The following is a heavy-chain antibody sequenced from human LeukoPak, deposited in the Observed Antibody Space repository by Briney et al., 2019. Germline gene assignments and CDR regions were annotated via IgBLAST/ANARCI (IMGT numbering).Heavy chain of an antibody. CDR2: IYSGGST. CDR3: TTEVGALNDAFDI. Sequence: GGSLRLSCAASGFTVSSNYMSWVRHAPGKGLEWVSVIYSGGSTYYADSVKGRFTISGDDSKNTLYLQMNSLKTEDTAVYYCTTEVGALNDAFDIWGQGTMVTVSS. J-gene: IGHJ3*02. CDR1: GFTVSSNY. V-gene: IGHV3-53*01. D-gene: IGHD1-26*01.